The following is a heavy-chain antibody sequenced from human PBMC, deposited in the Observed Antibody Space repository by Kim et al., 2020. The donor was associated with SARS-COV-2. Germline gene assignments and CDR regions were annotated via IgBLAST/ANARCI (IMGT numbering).Heavy chain of an antibody. CDR3: ARAYMSGSYFFDY. V-gene: IGHV3-53*01. J-gene: IGHJ4*02. D-gene: IGHD1-26*01. Sequence: YADSLRGRFTSSRDNSKNSVFLQVENLRVEDTAVYYCARAYMSGSYFFDYWGQGALVTVSS.